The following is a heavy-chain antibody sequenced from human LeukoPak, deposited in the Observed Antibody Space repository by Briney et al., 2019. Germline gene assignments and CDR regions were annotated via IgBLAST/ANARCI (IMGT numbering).Heavy chain of an antibody. J-gene: IGHJ4*02. D-gene: IGHD1-1*01. CDR3: AKDYGGLQLFDH. CDR1: GFTFSSYE. Sequence: GGSLRLSCAASGFTFSSYEMNWVRQAPGKGLEWLSYISSSGTTIKYADSVKGRFTISRDNSKNTLYLQMDSLRAEDTAIYYCAKDYGGLQLFDHWGQGTLVTVSS. CDR2: ISSSGTTI. V-gene: IGHV3-48*03.